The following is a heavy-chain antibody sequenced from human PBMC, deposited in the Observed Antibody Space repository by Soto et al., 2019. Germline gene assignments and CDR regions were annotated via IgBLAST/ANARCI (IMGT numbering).Heavy chain of an antibody. J-gene: IGHJ4*02. D-gene: IGHD4-4*01. Sequence: EVQLVESGGGLVQPGGSLRLSCAASGFTLSDHYLDWVRQAPGKGLEWVGRSRNRVKSFTTAYAASVRGRFTFSRDYSTNSLYLQMNSLKTDDTAVYYCARASTPESTGYDYWGQGTLVTVSS. V-gene: IGHV3-72*01. CDR1: GFTLSDHY. CDR2: SRNRVKSFTT. CDR3: ARASTPESTGYDY.